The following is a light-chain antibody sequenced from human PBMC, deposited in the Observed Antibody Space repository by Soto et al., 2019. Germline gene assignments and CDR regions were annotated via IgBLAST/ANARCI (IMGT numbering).Light chain of an antibody. J-gene: IGLJ1*01. CDR3: TSITSRRTLYV. CDR2: EVS. Sequence: QSALTQPASVSGSPGQSITISCTGSSSDVGGYIFVSWYQQHPGKAPKLLIYEVSNRPSGVSNRFSGSKSGNTASLTIPGLQAEDQAEYYCTSITSRRTLYVFGTGNKLTVL. CDR1: SSDVGGYIF. V-gene: IGLV2-14*03.